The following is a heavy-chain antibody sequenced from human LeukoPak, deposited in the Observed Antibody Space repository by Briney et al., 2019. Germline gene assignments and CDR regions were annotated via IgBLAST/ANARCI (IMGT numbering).Heavy chain of an antibody. D-gene: IGHD6-6*01. V-gene: IGHV4-31*03. J-gene: IGHJ4*02. CDR3: ARDPARPDGY. CDR1: GGSISSGGYY. Sequence: PSETLSLTCPVSGGSISSGGYYWSWIRQHPGKGLEWIGYIYYSGSTYYNPSLKSRATISVDTSKNQFSLKLSSVTAADTAVYYCARDPARPDGYWGQGTLVTVSS. CDR2: IYYSGST.